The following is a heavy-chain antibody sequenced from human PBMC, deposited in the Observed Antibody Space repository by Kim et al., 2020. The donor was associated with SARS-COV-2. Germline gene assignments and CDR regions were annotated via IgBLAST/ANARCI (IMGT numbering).Heavy chain of an antibody. CDR1: GFIFNNFA. V-gene: IGHV3-23*01. CDR3: ARRGVPNPFDY. D-gene: IGHD2-8*01. Sequence: GGSLRLSCAASGFIFNNFAMTWVRQAPGKGLEWLTSTYDGSTYYADSVKGRFTVSRDNLKNMVYLQMNSLRVEDTAVYYCARRGVPNPFDYWGQGTLVTV. CDR2: TSTYDGST. J-gene: IGHJ4*02.